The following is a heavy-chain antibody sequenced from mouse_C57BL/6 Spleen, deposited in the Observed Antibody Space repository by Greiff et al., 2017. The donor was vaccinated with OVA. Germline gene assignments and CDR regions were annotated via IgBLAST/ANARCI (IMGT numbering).Heavy chain of an antibody. CDR2: IDPSDSYT. CDR1: GYTFTSYW. V-gene: IGHV1-50*01. Sequence: QVQLQQPGAELVKPGASVKLSCKASGYTFTSYWMQWVKQRPGQGLEWIGEIDPSDSYTNYNQKFKGKATLTVDTSSSTAYMQLSSLTSEDSAVYYCARSHGSSPCYAMDYWGQGTSVTVSS. J-gene: IGHJ4*01. D-gene: IGHD1-1*01. CDR3: ARSHGSSPCYAMDY.